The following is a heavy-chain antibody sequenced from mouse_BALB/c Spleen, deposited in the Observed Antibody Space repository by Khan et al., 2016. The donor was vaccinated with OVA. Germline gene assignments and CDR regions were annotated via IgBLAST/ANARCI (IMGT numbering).Heavy chain of an antibody. V-gene: IGHV1S135*01. CDR1: SYSFTTYY. CDR3: ARHGTSAWFAY. Sequence: VQLQQSGPELMKPGASVKISCKASSYSFTTYYIHWVKQSHGKSLEWIGYIDPFNGSTTYNQKFKGKATLTVDKSSSTAYMHLSSLTSEDSAVYYCARHGTSAWFAYWGQGTLVTVSA. CDR2: IDPFNGST. J-gene: IGHJ3*01. D-gene: IGHD1-1*01.